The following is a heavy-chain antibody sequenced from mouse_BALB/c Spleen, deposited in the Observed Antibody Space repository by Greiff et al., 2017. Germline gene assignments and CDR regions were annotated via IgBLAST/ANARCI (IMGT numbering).Heavy chain of an antibody. V-gene: IGHV1-69*02. D-gene: IGHD2-4*01. CDR1: GYTFTSYW. CDR3: AREDYGYAMDY. J-gene: IGHJ4*01. Sequence: QVQLQQPGAELVKPGAPVKLSCKASGYTFTSYWMNWVKQRPGRGLEWIGRIDPSDSETHYNQKFKDKATLTVDKSSSTAYMQLSSLTSEDSAVYYCAREDYGYAMDYWGQGTSVTVSS. CDR2: IDPSDSET.